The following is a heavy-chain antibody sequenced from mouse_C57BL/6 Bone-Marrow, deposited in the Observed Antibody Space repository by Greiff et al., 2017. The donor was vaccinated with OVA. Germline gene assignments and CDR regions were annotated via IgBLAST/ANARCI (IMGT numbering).Heavy chain of an antibody. V-gene: IGHV1-54*01. CDR2: INAGSGGT. Sequence: QVQLQQSGAELVRPGTSVKVSCKASGYAFTNYLIEWVKQRPGQGLEWIGVINAGSGGTNYNEKFKGKPTLTSHKSSNTTYIQLSSLTSEDSAVYFCARGGLRLCYYAMDYWGQGTSVTVSS. CDR3: ARGGLRLCYYAMDY. J-gene: IGHJ4*01. D-gene: IGHD2-2*01. CDR1: GYAFTNYL.